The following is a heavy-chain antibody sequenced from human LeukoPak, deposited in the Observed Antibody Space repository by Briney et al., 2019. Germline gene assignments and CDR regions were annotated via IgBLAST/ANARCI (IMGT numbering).Heavy chain of an antibody. CDR2: ISSNEYDT. D-gene: IGHD2-8*01. J-gene: IGHJ4*02. Sequence: PGGSLRLSCSASGFTFSAYFMHWVRQAPGKGLEYVSSISSNEYDTYYADSVKGRFTISRDNSKNTLFLQMSSLRAEDTAVYYCVRDLNGTWSFDYWGQGTLVTVSS. V-gene: IGHV3-64D*06. CDR1: GFTFSAYF. CDR3: VRDLNGTWSFDY.